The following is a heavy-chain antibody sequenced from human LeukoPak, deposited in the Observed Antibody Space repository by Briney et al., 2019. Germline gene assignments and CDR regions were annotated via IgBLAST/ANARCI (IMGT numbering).Heavy chain of an antibody. Sequence: GASVKVSCKASGYTFTSYDINWVRQATGQGLEWVGWMNPNSGNTGYAQKFQGRVTMTRNTSISTAYMELSSLRSEDTAVYYCASWGAYYDFWSGYFRFDPWGQGTLVTVSS. J-gene: IGHJ5*02. CDR1: GYTFTSYD. CDR3: ASWGAYYDFWSGYFRFDP. V-gene: IGHV1-8*01. CDR2: MNPNSGNT. D-gene: IGHD3-3*01.